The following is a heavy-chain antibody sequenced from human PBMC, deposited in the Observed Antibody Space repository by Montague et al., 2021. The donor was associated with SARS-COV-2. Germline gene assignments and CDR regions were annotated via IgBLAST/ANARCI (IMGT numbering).Heavy chain of an antibody. CDR1: GFPFTNYW. Sequence: SLRLSCAASGFPFTNYWMHWVRQAPGKGLVWVSRINSDGRTTTYADSVKGRFTISRDNAENTVYLQMNSLRVEDTAVYHCVGGVAETGTRFDPWGQGTLVIVSS. J-gene: IGHJ5*02. CDR2: INSDGRTT. CDR3: VGGVAETGTRFDP. V-gene: IGHV3-74*01. D-gene: IGHD6-19*01.